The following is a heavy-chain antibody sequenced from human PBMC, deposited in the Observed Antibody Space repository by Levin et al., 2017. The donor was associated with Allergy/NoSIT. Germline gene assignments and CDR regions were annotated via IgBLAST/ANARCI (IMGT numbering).Heavy chain of an antibody. V-gene: IGHV3-48*02. CDR1: GFTFSSYS. Sequence: TGGSLRLSCAASGFTFSSYSMNWVRQAPGKGLEWVSYISSGSSTIYYADSVKGRFTISRDNAKNSLYLQMNSLRDEDTAVYYCPRGPPSGVSSRRFDFWGQGTLVTVSS. J-gene: IGHJ4*02. CDR3: PRGPPSGVSSRRFDF. D-gene: IGHD2-15*01. CDR2: ISSGSSTI.